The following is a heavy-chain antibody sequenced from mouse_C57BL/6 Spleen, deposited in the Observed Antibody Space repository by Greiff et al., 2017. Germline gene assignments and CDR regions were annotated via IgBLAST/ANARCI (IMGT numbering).Heavy chain of an antibody. CDR2: IRNKANGYTT. V-gene: IGHV7-3*01. J-gene: IGHJ4*01. D-gene: IGHD2-1*01. CDR1: GFTFTDYY. Sequence: EVHLVESGGGLVQPGGSLSLSCAASGFTFTDYYMSWVRQPPGKALEWLGFIRNKANGYTTEYSASVKGRFTISRDNSQSILYLQMNALRAEDSATYYCARIYYGNGYAMDYWGQGTSVTVSS. CDR3: ARIYYGNGYAMDY.